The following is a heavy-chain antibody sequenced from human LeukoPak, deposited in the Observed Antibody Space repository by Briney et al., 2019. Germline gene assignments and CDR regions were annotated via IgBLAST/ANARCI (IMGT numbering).Heavy chain of an antibody. CDR3: ARGSNGALDI. Sequence: GGSLRLSCAASGFTFSNAWMSWVRQVPGKGLVWVSRMNSDGTITSYMDTVKGRFTISRDNAKNTLYLQMTSLRAEDTAVYYCARGSNGALDIWGQGTMATVSS. V-gene: IGHV3-74*01. CDR2: MNSDGTIT. J-gene: IGHJ3*02. CDR1: GFTFSNAW.